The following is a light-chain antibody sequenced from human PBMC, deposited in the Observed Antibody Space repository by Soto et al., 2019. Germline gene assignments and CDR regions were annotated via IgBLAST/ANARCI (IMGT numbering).Light chain of an antibody. J-gene: IGLJ2*01. CDR1: SSDVGSYKF. CDR2: EGS. Sequence: QSALTQPASVSGSPGQSITISCTGTSSDVGSYKFVSWYQQHPGKAPKLMIYEGSKRPSGVSNRFSGSQSGNTASLTISGLQAEDEADYYCCSYAGSRTFVFGGGTKVTVL. CDR3: CSYAGSRTFV. V-gene: IGLV2-23*03.